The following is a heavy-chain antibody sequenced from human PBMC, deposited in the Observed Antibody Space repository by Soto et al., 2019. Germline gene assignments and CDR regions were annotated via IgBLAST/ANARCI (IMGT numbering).Heavy chain of an antibody. D-gene: IGHD2-15*01. CDR1: GFTFSSYA. V-gene: IGHV3-23*01. Sequence: PGGSLRLSCAASGFTFSSYAMSWVRQAPGKGLEWVSAISSSGSSTYYADSVKGRFTISRDNPKNSLYLLMNSLRDDDTVVYYCARNYYAYSFHWGQGTLVTVSS. J-gene: IGHJ4*02. CDR2: ISSSGSST. CDR3: ARNYYAYSFH.